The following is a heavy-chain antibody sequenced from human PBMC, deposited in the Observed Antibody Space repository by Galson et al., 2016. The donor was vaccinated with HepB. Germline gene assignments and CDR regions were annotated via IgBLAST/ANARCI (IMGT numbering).Heavy chain of an antibody. D-gene: IGHD3-10*01. CDR3: AKSGFFGELDK. J-gene: IGHJ4*02. CDR2: ISGSGGRT. V-gene: IGHV3-23*01. Sequence: SLRLSCAVSAGTFKNYAMNWVRQAPGKGLEWVAAISGSGGRTSYEDSERGRFTISRDNSKNTLFLRMNSVGVEDTAVYFCAKSGFFGELDKWGQGTGVVVSS. CDR1: AGTFKNYA.